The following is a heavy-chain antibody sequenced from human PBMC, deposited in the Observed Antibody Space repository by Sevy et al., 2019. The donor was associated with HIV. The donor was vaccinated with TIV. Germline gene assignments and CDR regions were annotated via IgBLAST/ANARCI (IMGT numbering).Heavy chain of an antibody. D-gene: IGHD2-2*01. CDR2: ISSSSTTI. Sequence: GGSLRLSCAASGFTYSSYSMNWVRQAPGKGLEWISYISSSSTTINYADSVKGRFTISRDNAKNSLYLQLNSLRDEDTAVYYCAHGGYCSSTSCNHHNPDYYYYDMDVWGQGITVTVSS. CDR3: AHGGYCSSTSCNHHNPDYYYYDMDV. V-gene: IGHV3-48*02. J-gene: IGHJ6*02. CDR1: GFTYSSYS.